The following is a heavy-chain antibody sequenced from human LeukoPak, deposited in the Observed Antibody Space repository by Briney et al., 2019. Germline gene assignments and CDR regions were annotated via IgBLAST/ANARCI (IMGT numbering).Heavy chain of an antibody. CDR3: ARGGGYYDSSGYFPFDY. CDR2: IYYSGST. D-gene: IGHD3-22*01. CDR1: GGSISSSSYY. V-gene: IGHV4-39*07. Sequence: TSETLSLTCTVSGGSISSSSYYWGWIRQPPGKGLEWIGSIYYSGSTYYNPSLKSRVTISVDTSKNQFSLKLSSVTAADTAVYYCARGGGYYDSSGYFPFDYWGQGTLVTVSS. J-gene: IGHJ4*02.